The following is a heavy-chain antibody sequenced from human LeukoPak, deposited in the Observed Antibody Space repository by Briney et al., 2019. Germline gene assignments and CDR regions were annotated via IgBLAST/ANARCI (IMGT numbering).Heavy chain of an antibody. D-gene: IGHD3-22*01. CDR2: IYYSGST. CDR3: ARNILGWGYYYDSSGYYSRDY. CDR1: GGSISSSSYY. Sequence: SETLSLTCTVSGGSISSSSYYWGWIRQPPGKGLEWIGSIYYSGSTYYNPSLKSQVTISVDTSKNHFSLQLSSVTAADTAVYYCARNILGWGYYYDSSGYYSRDYWGQGTLVTVSS. J-gene: IGHJ4*02. V-gene: IGHV4-39*07.